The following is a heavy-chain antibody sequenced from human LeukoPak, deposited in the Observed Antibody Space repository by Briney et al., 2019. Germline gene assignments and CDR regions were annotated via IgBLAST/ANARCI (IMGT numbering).Heavy chain of an antibody. J-gene: IGHJ4*02. V-gene: IGHV4-61*01. CDR2: IYYSGST. Sequence: SETLSLTCTVSGGSVSSGSYYWSWIRQPPGKGLEWIGYIYYSGSTNYNPSLKSRVTISVDTSKNQFSLKLSSVTAADTAVYYCARLMVRGVISSPVDYWGQGTLVTVPS. D-gene: IGHD3-10*01. CDR3: ARLMVRGVISSPVDY. CDR1: GGSVSSGSYY.